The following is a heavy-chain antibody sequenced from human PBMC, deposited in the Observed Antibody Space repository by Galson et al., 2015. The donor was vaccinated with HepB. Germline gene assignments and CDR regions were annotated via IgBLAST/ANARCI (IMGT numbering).Heavy chain of an antibody. J-gene: IGHJ6*02. V-gene: IGHV3-21*01. CDR3: ARDDKVGALYYYYGMDV. CDR2: ISSSSSYI. CDR1: GFTFSSYS. D-gene: IGHD1-26*01. Sequence: SLRLSCAASGFTFSSYSMNWVRQAPGKGLEWVSSISSSSSYIYYADSVKGRFTISRDNAKNSLYLQMNSLRAEDTAVYYCARDDKVGALYYYYGMDVWGQGTTVTVSS.